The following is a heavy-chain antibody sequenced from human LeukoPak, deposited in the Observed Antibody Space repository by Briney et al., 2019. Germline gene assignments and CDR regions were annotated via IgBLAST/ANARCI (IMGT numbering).Heavy chain of an antibody. CDR3: ATTYSSGWYWDY. D-gene: IGHD6-19*01. J-gene: IGHJ4*02. V-gene: IGHV1-2*02. CDR2: TNPNSGGT. Sequence: GASVKVSCKASGYIFTGYYMHWVRQAPGQGLEWMGWTNPNSGGTNYAQKFQGRVTMTRDTSISTAYMELTRLTSDDTAVYWCATTYSSGWYWDYWGQGTLVTVSS. CDR1: GYIFTGYY.